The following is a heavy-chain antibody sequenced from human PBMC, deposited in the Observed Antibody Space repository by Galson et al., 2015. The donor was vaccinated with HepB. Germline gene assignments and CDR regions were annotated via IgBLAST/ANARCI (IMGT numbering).Heavy chain of an antibody. V-gene: IGHV3-30*18. J-gene: IGHJ6*02. Sequence: SLRLSCAASGLTFSSYGMHWVRQAPGKGLEWVAVISYDGSNKYYADSVKGRFTISRDNSKNTLYLQMNSLRAEDTAVYYCAKDKQWLSYYYYGIDVWGQGTLVTVSS. CDR1: GLTFSSYG. D-gene: IGHD6-19*01. CDR2: ISYDGSNK. CDR3: AKDKQWLSYYYYGIDV.